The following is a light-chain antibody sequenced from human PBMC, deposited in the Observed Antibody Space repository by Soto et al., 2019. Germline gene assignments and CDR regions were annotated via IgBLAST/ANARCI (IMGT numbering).Light chain of an antibody. J-gene: IGLJ1*01. CDR3: SSYTSTSTRV. V-gene: IGLV2-14*01. CDR1: SSDVGGHNY. CDR2: EVS. Sequence: QSVLTQPAFVSGSPGQSITISCTGTSSDVGGHNYVSWYQHPPGKAPKLMISEVSNRPSGVSNRFSGSKSGNTASLTISGLQAEDEADYYCSSYTSTSTRVFGTGTKVTVL.